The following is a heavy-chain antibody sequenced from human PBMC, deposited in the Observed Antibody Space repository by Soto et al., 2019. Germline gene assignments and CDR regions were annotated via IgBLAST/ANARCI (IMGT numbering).Heavy chain of an antibody. CDR1: RGTFSSYA. Sequence: SVKVSCKGARGTFSSYAISWVRQAPGQGLEWMGGIIPIFGTANYAQKFQGRVTITADESTSTAYMELSSLRSEDTAVYYCAREGCSSTSCSWGVHHGMDVWGQGTTVTVSS. J-gene: IGHJ6*02. CDR2: IIPIFGTA. D-gene: IGHD2-2*01. V-gene: IGHV1-69*13. CDR3: AREGCSSTSCSWGVHHGMDV.